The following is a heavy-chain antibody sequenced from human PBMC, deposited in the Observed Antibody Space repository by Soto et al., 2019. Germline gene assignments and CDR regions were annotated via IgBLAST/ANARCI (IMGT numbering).Heavy chain of an antibody. D-gene: IGHD3-3*02. J-gene: IGHJ4*02. CDR2: MFYGVST. Sequence: SETLSLTCTVSCSSINSSGYYWGWIRQPPGKGLEWIGSMFYGVSTYYNPSLKSRVTVSVDTSKNQFSLNLRSVTAADTAVYYCARLPSRHLVDYWGQGTLVTAPQ. V-gene: IGHV4-39*01. CDR3: ARLPSRHLVDY. CDR1: CSSINSSGYY.